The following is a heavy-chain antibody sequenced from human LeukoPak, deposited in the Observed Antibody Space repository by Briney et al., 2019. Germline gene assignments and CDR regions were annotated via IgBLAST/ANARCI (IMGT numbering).Heavy chain of an antibody. D-gene: IGHD4/OR15-4a*01. V-gene: IGHV4-4*07. CDR3: ARVVVTTIFYYYYYYMDV. CDR1: GGSISSYY. J-gene: IGHJ6*03. CDR2: IYTSGST. Sequence: PSETLSLTCTVSGGSISSYYWSWIRQPAGKGLEWIGRIYTSGSTNYNPSLKSRVTVSVDTSKNQFSLKLSSVTAADTAVYYCARVVVTTIFYYYYYYMDVWGKGTTVTVSS.